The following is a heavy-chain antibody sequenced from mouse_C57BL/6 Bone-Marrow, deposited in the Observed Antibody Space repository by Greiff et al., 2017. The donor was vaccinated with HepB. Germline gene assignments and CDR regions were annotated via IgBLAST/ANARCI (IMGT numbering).Heavy chain of an antibody. CDR2: INPNNGGT. D-gene: IGHD2-1*01. CDR3: AIYYGNYWFAY. Sequence: EVQLQQSGPELVKPGASVKMSCKASGYTFTDYNMHWVKQSPGKSLEWIGYINPNNGGTSYNQKFKGQATLTVNKSSSTAYMQLRSLTSEDSAVYYCAIYYGNYWFAYWGQGTLVTVSA. CDR1: GYTFTDYN. J-gene: IGHJ3*01. V-gene: IGHV1-22*01.